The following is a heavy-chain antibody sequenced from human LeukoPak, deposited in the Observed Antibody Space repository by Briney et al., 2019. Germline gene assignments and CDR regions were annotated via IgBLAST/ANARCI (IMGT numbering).Heavy chain of an antibody. Sequence: GGSLRLSCAASGFTFSSYWMHWVRQAPGKGLVWVSRIKSDDCSTGYADSVKGRFTISRDNAKNTLYLQMNSLRAEDTAVYYCTTIRPDYWGQGTLVPVSS. J-gene: IGHJ4*02. D-gene: IGHD5-12*01. CDR3: TTIRPDY. V-gene: IGHV3-74*01. CDR2: IKSDDCST. CDR1: GFTFSSYW.